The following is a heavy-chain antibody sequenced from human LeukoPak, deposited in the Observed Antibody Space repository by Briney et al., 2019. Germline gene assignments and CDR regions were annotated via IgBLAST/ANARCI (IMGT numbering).Heavy chain of an antibody. D-gene: IGHD5-12*01. Sequence: ASVKVSCKASGYSFTSYYMHWVRQAPGQGLEWMGIINASDGSTSYAQKFQGRVTMTRDTSISTAYMELSRLRSDDTAVYYCAISGYDSALYDYWGQGTLVTVSP. CDR1: GYSFTSYY. J-gene: IGHJ4*02. CDR2: INASDGST. V-gene: IGHV1-46*01. CDR3: AISGYDSALYDY.